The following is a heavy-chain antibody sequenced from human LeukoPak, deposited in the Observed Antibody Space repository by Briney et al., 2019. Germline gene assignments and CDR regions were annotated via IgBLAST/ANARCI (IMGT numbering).Heavy chain of an antibody. Sequence: ASVTVSFKASGYTFTVYYMHWVRQAPGQGLEWMGWINPNSGGTNYAQKFQGWVTMTRDTSISTAYMELSRLRSDDTAVYYCVRGGDSSGYPTEFDYWGQGTLVTVSS. D-gene: IGHD3-22*01. CDR1: GYTFTVYY. CDR3: VRGGDSSGYPTEFDY. J-gene: IGHJ4*02. V-gene: IGHV1-2*04. CDR2: INPNSGGT.